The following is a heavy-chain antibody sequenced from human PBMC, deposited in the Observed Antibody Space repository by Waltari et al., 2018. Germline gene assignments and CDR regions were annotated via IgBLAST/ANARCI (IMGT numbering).Heavy chain of an antibody. CDR2: IYYSGST. J-gene: IGHJ4*02. V-gene: IGHV4-59*01. D-gene: IGHD6-19*01. CDR1: GGSLTTYY. Sequence: QVQLQESGPGLVKPSETLSLTCTVAGGSLTTYYWSWLRQPPGKGLEWIGYIYYSGSTNYNPSLKSRVTISVDTSKNQFSLKLTSVTAADTAVYYCARGGGWYDYWGQGTLVTVFS. CDR3: ARGGGWYDY.